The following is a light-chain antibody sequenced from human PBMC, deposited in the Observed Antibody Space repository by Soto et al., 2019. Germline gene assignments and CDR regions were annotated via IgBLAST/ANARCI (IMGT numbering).Light chain of an antibody. Sequence: DVQMTQSPSSLSAFVGDRVTITCRASQNVNNYLNWYQQKPGEAPRLLIYGASTLQSGVPSRFSGSGSGTDFTLTISSLQPEDFATYFCQQTYNTPPITFGQETRLDIK. V-gene: IGKV1-39*01. J-gene: IGKJ5*01. CDR3: QQTYNTPPIT. CDR1: QNVNNY. CDR2: GAS.